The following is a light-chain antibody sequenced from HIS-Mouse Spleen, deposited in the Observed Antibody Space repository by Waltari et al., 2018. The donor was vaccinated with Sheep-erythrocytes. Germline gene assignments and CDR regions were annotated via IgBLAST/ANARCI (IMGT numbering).Light chain of an antibody. J-gene: IGKJ4*01. CDR2: KAS. CDR3: QQYNSYSPLT. CDR1: QSISSW. Sequence: IQMTQSPSALSAAVGDGVTIPCRASQSISSWLAWYQQKPGKAPKLLIYKASSLESWVPSRFSGSGSGTEFTLTISSLQPDDVATYYCQQYNSYSPLTFGGGTKVEIK. V-gene: IGKV1-5*03.